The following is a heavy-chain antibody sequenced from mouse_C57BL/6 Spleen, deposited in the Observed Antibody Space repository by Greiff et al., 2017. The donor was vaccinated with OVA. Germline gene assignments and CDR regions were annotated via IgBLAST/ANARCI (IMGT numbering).Heavy chain of an antibody. J-gene: IGHJ2*01. CDR3: ARLWDADY. V-gene: IGHV1-82*01. Sequence: QVQLQQSGPELVKPGASVKISCKASGYAFSSSWMNWVKQRPGKGLEWIGRIYPGDGDTNYNGKFKGKATLTADKSSSTAYMQLSSLTSEDSAVYFCARLWDADYWGQGTTLTVSS. CDR1: GYAFSSSW. CDR2: IYPGDGDT. D-gene: IGHD4-1*01.